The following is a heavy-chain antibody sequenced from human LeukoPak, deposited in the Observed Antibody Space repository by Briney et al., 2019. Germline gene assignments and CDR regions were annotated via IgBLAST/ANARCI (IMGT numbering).Heavy chain of an antibody. CDR2: ISSLSSYI. D-gene: IGHD3-10*01. CDR1: GFTFSSYT. Sequence: PGGSLRLSCSASGFTFSSYTMNWVRQAPGKGLEWVSSISSLSSYIYYADSVRGRFTISRDNAKNSLFLQMNSLRAEDTAVYYCARVSSYGSATYKDYWGQGTLVTVSS. J-gene: IGHJ4*02. CDR3: ARVSSYGSATYKDY. V-gene: IGHV3-21*01.